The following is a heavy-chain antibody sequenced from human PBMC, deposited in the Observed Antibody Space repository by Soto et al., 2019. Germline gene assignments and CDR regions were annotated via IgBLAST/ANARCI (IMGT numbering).Heavy chain of an antibody. Sequence: GASVKVSCKASGGTFSSYTISWVRQAPGQGLEWMGRIIPIPGIANYAQKFQGRVTITRDTSASTAYMELSSLRSEDTAVYYCARDLGGWPDYWGQGTLVTVSS. CDR1: GGTFSSYT. CDR2: IIPIPGIA. V-gene: IGHV1-69*04. CDR3: ARDLGGWPDY. J-gene: IGHJ4*02. D-gene: IGHD2-15*01.